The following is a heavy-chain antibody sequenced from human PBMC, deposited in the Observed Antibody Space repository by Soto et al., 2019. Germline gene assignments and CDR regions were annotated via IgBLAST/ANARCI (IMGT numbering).Heavy chain of an antibody. Sequence: GGSLRLSCVASGFNFSYNAMSWVRQAPGKGLEWASSISSTTHYIYYADSMRGRFTISRDNAKNAVYLEMNSLRAEDTAVYYCARESEDLTSNFDYWGQGTLVTVSS. J-gene: IGHJ4*02. CDR2: ISSTTHYI. V-gene: IGHV3-21*06. CDR1: GFNFSYNA. CDR3: ARESEDLTSNFDY.